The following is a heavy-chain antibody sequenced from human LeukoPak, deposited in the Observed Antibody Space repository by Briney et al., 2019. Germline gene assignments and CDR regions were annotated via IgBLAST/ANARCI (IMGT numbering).Heavy chain of an antibody. CDR1: GYTFTSYG. D-gene: IGHD1-26*01. Sequence: ASVKVSCKASGYTFTSYGISWVRQAPGQGLEWMGWISAYNGNTNYAQKLQGRVTMTTDISTSTAYMELRSLRSDDTAVYYCARDQVPRIVGATPFDYWGQGTLVTVSS. CDR3: ARDQVPRIVGATPFDY. CDR2: ISAYNGNT. J-gene: IGHJ4*02. V-gene: IGHV1-18*01.